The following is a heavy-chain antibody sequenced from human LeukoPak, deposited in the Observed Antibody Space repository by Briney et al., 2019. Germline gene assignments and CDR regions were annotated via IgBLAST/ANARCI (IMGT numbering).Heavy chain of an antibody. D-gene: IGHD1-1*01. Sequence: GGSLRLSCAASGFTFSSYSMNWVRQAPGKGLEWVSSISGSSSYIYYADSVKGRFTISRDNAKNSLYLQMNSLRAEDTAVYYCARGSGTTGTVYRNWFDPWGQGTLVTVSS. CDR2: ISGSSSYI. CDR1: GFTFSSYS. CDR3: ARGSGTTGTVYRNWFDP. V-gene: IGHV3-21*01. J-gene: IGHJ5*02.